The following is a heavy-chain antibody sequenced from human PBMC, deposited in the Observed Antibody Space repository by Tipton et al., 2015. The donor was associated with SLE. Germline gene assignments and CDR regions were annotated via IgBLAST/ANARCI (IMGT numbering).Heavy chain of an antibody. CDR2: VSSDSGHI. J-gene: IGHJ4*02. V-gene: IGHV3-9*01. Sequence: SLRLSCAASGFTFTNYAMHWVRQAPGKGLEWVSSVSSDSGHIGYADSVKGRFSISRDNAKNSLYLQMNSLRPEDTALYYCAKDGSTYVGFLYSSGQGTLFTASS. CDR1: GFTFTNYA. D-gene: IGHD3-10*02. CDR3: AKDGSTYVGFLYS.